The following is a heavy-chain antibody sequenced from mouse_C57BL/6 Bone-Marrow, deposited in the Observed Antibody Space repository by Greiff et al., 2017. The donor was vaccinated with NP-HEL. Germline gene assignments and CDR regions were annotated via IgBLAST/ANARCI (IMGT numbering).Heavy chain of an antibody. V-gene: IGHV1-82*01. CDR1: GYAFSSSW. CDR3: ARVIYDYDMDY. Sequence: QVQLQQSGPELVKPGASVKISCKASGYAFSSSWMHWVKQRPGQGLEWIGRIYPGDGDTNYNGKFKGKATLTADKSSSTAYMQLSSLTSEDSAVYYCARVIYDYDMDYWGQGTSVTVSS. D-gene: IGHD2-4*01. CDR2: IYPGDGDT. J-gene: IGHJ4*01.